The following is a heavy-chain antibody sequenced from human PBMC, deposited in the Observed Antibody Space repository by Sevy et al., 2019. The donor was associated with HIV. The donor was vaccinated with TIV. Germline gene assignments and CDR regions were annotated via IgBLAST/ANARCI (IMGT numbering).Heavy chain of an antibody. D-gene: IGHD3-3*01. CDR1: GFTFSSYA. Sequence: GGSLRLSCAASGFTFSSYAMSWVRQAPGKGLEWVSAISGSGGSTYYADSVKGRFTISRDNSKNTLYLQMNSLRAEDTAVYYCAKDRGSYDYDFSSGLNWFDPWGQGTLVTVSS. V-gene: IGHV3-23*01. CDR3: AKDRGSYDYDFSSGLNWFDP. J-gene: IGHJ5*02. CDR2: ISGSGGST.